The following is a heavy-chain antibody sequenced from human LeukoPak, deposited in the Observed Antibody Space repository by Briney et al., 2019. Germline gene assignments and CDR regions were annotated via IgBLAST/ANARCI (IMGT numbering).Heavy chain of an antibody. CDR1: GFTFSSYA. D-gene: IGHD3-22*01. J-gene: IGHJ4*02. Sequence: GRSLRLSCAASGFTFSSYAMHWVRQAPGKGLEWVAVISYDGSNKYYADSVKGRFTISRDNSKNTLYLQMNSLRAEDTAVYYCARTFKSDYYDSSGYLSWIDYWGQGTLVTVSS. CDR3: ARTFKSDYYDSSGYLSWIDY. CDR2: ISYDGSNK. V-gene: IGHV3-30-3*01.